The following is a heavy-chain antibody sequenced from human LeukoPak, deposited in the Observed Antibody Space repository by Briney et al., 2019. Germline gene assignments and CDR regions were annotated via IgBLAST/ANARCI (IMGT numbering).Heavy chain of an antibody. CDR3: ARDSDYRWNWFDP. CDR2: FYTSGST. CDR1: GGSISSYY. D-gene: IGHD4-11*01. J-gene: IGHJ5*02. Sequence: SETLSLTCTVSGGSISSYYWSWIRQPAGKGLEWIGRFYTSGSTNYNPSLKSRVTISVDKSKNQFSLKLTFVTAADTAVYYCARDSDYRWNWFDPWGQGTLVTVSS. V-gene: IGHV4-4*07.